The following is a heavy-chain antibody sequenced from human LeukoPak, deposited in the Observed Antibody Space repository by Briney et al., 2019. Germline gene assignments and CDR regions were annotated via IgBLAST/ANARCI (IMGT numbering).Heavy chain of an antibody. CDR3: ARDYHWLVDY. J-gene: IGHJ4*02. D-gene: IGHD6-19*01. V-gene: IGHV3-30*09. CDR2: VSSDGNNK. Sequence: TGGSLRLSCAASGFTFSNYLMHWVRQAPGKGLEWVAIVSSDGNNKYYADSVKGQFAISRDNSKNTLYLQMNSLRVEDSALYYCARDYHWLVDYWGQGTLVTASS. CDR1: GFTFSNYL.